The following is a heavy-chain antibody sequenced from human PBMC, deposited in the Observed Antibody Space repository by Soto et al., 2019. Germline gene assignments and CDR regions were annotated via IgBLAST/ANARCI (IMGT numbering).Heavy chain of an antibody. J-gene: IGHJ5*02. D-gene: IGHD3-10*01. CDR3: ATYGPGIS. Sequence: QVQLVESGGGVVQPGRSLRLSCAASGFTFNNYAMHWVRQAPGKGLEWVAVISYDGNNKYNADSVKGRFTISRDNSKNTRDLQMNSLRTEDTAVYYCATYGPGISWGQGSLVTVSS. CDR1: GFTFNNYA. V-gene: IGHV3-30-3*01. CDR2: ISYDGNNK.